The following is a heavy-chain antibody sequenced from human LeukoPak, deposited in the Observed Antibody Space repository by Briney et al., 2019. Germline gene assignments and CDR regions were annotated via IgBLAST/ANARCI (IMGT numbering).Heavy chain of an antibody. CDR2: IKEDGSEK. CDR1: GFTFTGYW. J-gene: IGHJ4*02. Sequence: GGSLRLSCAASGFTFTGYWMTWVRQAPGKRLEWVANIKEDGSEKYYVDSVKGRFTISRDSARSSLYLQMNSLRAEDTAVYYCARRKTLDYWGQGTLVTVSS. CDR3: ARRKTLDY. V-gene: IGHV3-7*01.